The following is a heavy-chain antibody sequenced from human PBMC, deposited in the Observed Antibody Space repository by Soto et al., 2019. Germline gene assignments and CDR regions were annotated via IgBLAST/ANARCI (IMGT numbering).Heavy chain of an antibody. J-gene: IGHJ6*04. CDR1: GYTLTELS. D-gene: IGHD3-9*01. V-gene: IGHV1-24*01. CDR2: LDPEDGET. Sequence: ASVKVSCKVSGYTLTELSMHWVRQAPGKGLEWMGGLDPEDGETIYAQKFQGRVTMTEDTSTDTAYMELSSLRSEDTAVYCCATGLFVVFLIGYPNSYYYYGRAVGAKGTRATVSS. CDR3: ATGLFVVFLIGYPNSYYYYGRAV.